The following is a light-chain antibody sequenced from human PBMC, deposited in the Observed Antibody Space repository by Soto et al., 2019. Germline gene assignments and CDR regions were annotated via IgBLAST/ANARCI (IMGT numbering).Light chain of an antibody. J-gene: IGKJ5*01. CDR3: QQYNNWPPIT. V-gene: IGKV3-15*01. Sequence: EIVLTQSPATLSVSPGERATLSCRASQSVGNTLAWYQQQPGQTPRLLIYGASTTATGIPARFSGSGSGTEFTLTISSLQSEDFAVYYCQQYNNWPPITFGQGTRLEI. CDR1: QSVGNT. CDR2: GAS.